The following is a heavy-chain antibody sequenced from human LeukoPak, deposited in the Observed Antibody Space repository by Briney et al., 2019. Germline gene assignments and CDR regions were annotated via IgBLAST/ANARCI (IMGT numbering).Heavy chain of an antibody. D-gene: IGHD6-19*01. Sequence: GGSLRLSCAASGFTFSSYSMNWVRQAPGKGLEWVSSISSSSSYIYYADSVKGRFTISRDNAKNSLYLQMNSLRAEDTAVYYCARGGMQTYSSGYDYWGQGTLVTVSS. J-gene: IGHJ4*02. CDR1: GFTFSSYS. V-gene: IGHV3-21*01. CDR3: ARGGMQTYSSGYDY. CDR2: ISSSSSYI.